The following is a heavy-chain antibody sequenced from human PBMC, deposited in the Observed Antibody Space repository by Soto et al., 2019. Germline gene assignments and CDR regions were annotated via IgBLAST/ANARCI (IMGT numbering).Heavy chain of an antibody. V-gene: IGHV4-4*02. CDR1: GGSISSSNW. J-gene: IGHJ6*02. Sequence: SEALSLTCAVSGGSISSSNWWSWVRQPPGKGLEWIGENNHGATTHYNPTHKCRVTISVDKSKNHLSLKLSSVPAADTPVYYCARGAHRRIAAAGTSGYYGMDVWGQGTTVTVSS. CDR3: ARGAHRRIAAAGTSGYYGMDV. CDR2: NNHGATT. D-gene: IGHD6-13*01.